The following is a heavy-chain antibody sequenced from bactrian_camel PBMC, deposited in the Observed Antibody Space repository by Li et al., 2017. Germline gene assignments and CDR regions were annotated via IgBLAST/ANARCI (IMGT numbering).Heavy chain of an antibody. V-gene: IGHV3S40*01. CDR1: GFTFSSSD. CDR2: IDTGGGNT. Sequence: QLVESGGGLVQPGGSLRLSCAASGFTFSSSDMSWGRQIPGKGLEWVSGIDTGGGNTYYADSVKGRFAISRDYAKNTLYLQMNSLKTEDTAVYYCATWWSVGFWGQGTQVTVS. J-gene: IGHJ6*01. CDR3: ATWWSVGF. D-gene: IGHD7*01.